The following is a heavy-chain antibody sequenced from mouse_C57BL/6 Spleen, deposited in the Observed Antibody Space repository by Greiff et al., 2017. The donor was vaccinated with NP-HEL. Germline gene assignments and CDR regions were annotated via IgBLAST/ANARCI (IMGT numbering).Heavy chain of an antibody. CDR1: GFNIKDFY. D-gene: IGHD1-1*01. V-gene: IGHV14-2*01. CDR2: IDPEVGET. J-gene: IGHJ3*01. Sequence: EVQLVESGAELVKPGASVKLSCTASGFNIKDFYMHWVKPRTEQGLEWIGRIDPEVGETKYAPKFQGKATLKADTSSNTAYLQLSSLTSEDTAVYYWARDDYYGSSYARFSYWGQGTLVTVSA. CDR3: ARDDYYGSSYARFSY.